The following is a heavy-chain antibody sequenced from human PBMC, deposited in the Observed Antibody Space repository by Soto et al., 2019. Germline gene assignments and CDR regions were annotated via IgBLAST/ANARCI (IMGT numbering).Heavy chain of an antibody. D-gene: IGHD1-1*01. CDR2: IYHSGST. CDR3: ASGHDAYKVRY. CDR1: GGSISSGGYS. Sequence: SETLSLTCAVSGGSISSGGYSWSWIRQPPGKGLEWIGYIYHSGSTYHNPSLKSRPTISIDTSENQFSLKLTSVTAADTAVYFCASGHDAYKVRYWGQGTLVTVSS. J-gene: IGHJ4*02. V-gene: IGHV4-30-2*05.